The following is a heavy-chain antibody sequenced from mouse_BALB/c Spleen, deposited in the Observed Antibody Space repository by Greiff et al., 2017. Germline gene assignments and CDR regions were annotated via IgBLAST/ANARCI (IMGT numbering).Heavy chain of an antibody. CDR1: GYTFTSYY. J-gene: IGHJ2*01. CDR3: ARLVTTYYVDY. Sequence: QVQLQQSGPVLVKPGASVRISCKASGYTFTSYYIHWVKQRPGQGLEWIGWIYPGNVNTKYNEKFKGKATLTADKSSSTAYMQLSSLTSEDSAVYWCARLVTTYYVDYWGQGTTLTVSS. D-gene: IGHD2-2*01. V-gene: IGHV1S56*01. CDR2: IYPGNVNT.